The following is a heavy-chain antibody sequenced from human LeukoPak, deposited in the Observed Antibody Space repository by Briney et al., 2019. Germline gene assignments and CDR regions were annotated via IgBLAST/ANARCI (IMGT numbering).Heavy chain of an antibody. D-gene: IGHD6-19*01. J-gene: IGHJ5*02. V-gene: IGHV1-24*01. CDR2: FDPEDGET. Sequence: ASVKVSCKVSGYTLTELSMHWVRQAPGKGLEWMGGFDPEDGETIYAQKFQGRVTMTEDTSTDTACMELSSLRSEDTAVYYCATGVAGGNWFDPWGQGTLVTVSS. CDR3: ATGVAGGNWFDP. CDR1: GYTLTELS.